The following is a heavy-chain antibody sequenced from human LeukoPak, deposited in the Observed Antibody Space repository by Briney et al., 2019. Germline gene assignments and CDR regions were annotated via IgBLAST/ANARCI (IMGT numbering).Heavy chain of an antibody. CDR2: TRGSGGVT. J-gene: IGHJ4*02. Sequence: SGGSLRLSCAASGFTFSSYSMNWVRQAPGKGLEWVSGTRGSGGVTYYADTVKGRFTISRDNSKNTLNLQMNSLRAEDAGVYFCAKGAPNYFDYWGQGTLVTVSS. CDR1: GFTFSSYS. CDR3: AKGAPNYFDY. V-gene: IGHV3-23*01. D-gene: IGHD1-26*01.